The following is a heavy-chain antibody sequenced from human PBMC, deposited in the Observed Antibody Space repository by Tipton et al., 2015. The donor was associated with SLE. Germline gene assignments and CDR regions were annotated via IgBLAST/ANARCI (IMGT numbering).Heavy chain of an antibody. CDR3: ARRHYSGPFDS. V-gene: IGHV4-31*03. J-gene: IGHJ4*02. Sequence: TLSLTCTVSGGSISSDDYYWTWIRQHPGRGLEWIGHISYSGSPYYNPSLRSRVTISVDTSKNHFSLKLSSVTAADTAVYYCARRHYSGPFDSWGQGSLVSVSS. D-gene: IGHD5-12*01. CDR2: ISYSGSP. CDR1: GGSISSDDYY.